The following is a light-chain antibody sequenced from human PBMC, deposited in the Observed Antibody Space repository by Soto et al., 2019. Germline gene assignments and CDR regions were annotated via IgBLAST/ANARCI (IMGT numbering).Light chain of an antibody. CDR3: QQYNNWPLGT. J-gene: IGKJ1*01. CDR2: GAS. V-gene: IGKV3-15*01. CDR1: QSVSSSY. Sequence: EIVITQSPATLSVSPGERATLSCRASQSVSSSYLAWYQQKPGQAPRLLIYGASTRATGIPARFSGSGSGTEFTLTISGLQSEDFAVYYCQQYNNWPLGTFGQGTKVDIK.